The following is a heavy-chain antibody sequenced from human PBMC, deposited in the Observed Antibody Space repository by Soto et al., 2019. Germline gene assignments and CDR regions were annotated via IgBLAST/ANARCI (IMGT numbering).Heavy chain of an antibody. V-gene: IGHV1-3*01. D-gene: IGHD2-15*01. J-gene: IGHJ4*02. CDR1: GYTFTSYA. CDR3: ARDSCSGGSCPTDY. CDR2: INAGNGNT. Sequence: GASVKVSCKASGYTFTSYAMHWVRQAPGQRLEWMGWINAGNGNTKYSQKFQGRVTITRDTSASTAYMELSSLRSEDTAVYYCARDSCSGGSCPTDYWGQGTLVTVSS.